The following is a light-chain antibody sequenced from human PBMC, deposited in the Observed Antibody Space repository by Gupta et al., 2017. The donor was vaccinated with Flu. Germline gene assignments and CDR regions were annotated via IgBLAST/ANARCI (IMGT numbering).Light chain of an antibody. CDR2: WAS. J-gene: IGKJ3*01. V-gene: IGKV4-1*01. Sequence: DIVMTQSPDSLPVSLGERATINCTSSQSVLYSSNNKNYLAWYQQKPGQPPKLLIHWASTREYGVPDRFSGRGSGTDFTLTISSLQAEDVAVYYCQQVDTTPLAFGHGTKVHIK. CDR3: QQVDTTPLA. CDR1: QSVLYSSNNKNY.